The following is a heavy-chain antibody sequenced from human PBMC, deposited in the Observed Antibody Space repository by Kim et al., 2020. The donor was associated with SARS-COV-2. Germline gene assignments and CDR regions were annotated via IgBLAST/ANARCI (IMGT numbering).Heavy chain of an antibody. V-gene: IGHV4-39*01. Sequence: YNPSLKSRVTISVDTSKNQFSLKLSSVTAADTAVYYCARMALGAADFDYWGQGTLVTVSS. CDR3: ARMALGAADFDY. D-gene: IGHD6-13*01. J-gene: IGHJ4*02.